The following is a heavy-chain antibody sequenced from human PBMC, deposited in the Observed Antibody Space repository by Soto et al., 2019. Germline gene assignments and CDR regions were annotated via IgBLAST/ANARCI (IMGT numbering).Heavy chain of an antibody. Sequence: GGSLRLSCAASGFTLSSYGMHWVRQAPGKGLEWVAVIWYDGSNKYYADSVKGRFTISRDNSKNTLYLQMNSLRAEDTAVYYCARDGWDYGIDYWGQGTLVTVSS. J-gene: IGHJ4*02. CDR1: GFTLSSYG. D-gene: IGHD4-17*01. CDR2: IWYDGSNK. V-gene: IGHV3-33*01. CDR3: ARDGWDYGIDY.